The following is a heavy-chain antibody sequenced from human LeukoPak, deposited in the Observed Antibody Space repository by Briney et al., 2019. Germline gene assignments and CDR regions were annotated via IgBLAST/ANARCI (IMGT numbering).Heavy chain of an antibody. J-gene: IGHJ4*02. Sequence: GASVKVSCKASGYTFTSYAMHWVRQAPGQRLEWMGWINAGNGNTKYSQKFQGRVTITRDTSACTAYMELSSLRSEDTAVYYCATPGDGQRLVPAYWGQGTLVTVSS. CDR2: INAGNGNT. CDR1: GYTFTSYA. V-gene: IGHV1-3*01. CDR3: ATPGDGQRLVPAY. D-gene: IGHD6-13*01.